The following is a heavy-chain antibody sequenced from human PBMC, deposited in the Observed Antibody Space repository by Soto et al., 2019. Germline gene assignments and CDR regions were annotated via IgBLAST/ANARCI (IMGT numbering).Heavy chain of an antibody. J-gene: IGHJ5*02. Sequence: PSETLSLTCAITGDRISRDKWWTWVRQPPHKGREWIGAIHPGGRTNYNPSLKSRATISVDTSNNQFSLHLRSVTAADTAVYYCATSNWLDRWGQGTRGTASS. V-gene: IGHV4-4*02. CDR2: IHPGGRT. CDR3: ATSNWLDR. CDR1: GDRISRDKW.